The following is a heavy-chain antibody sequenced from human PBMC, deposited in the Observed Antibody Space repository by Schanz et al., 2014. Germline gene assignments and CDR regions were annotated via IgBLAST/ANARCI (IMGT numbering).Heavy chain of an antibody. V-gene: IGHV4-4*02. D-gene: IGHD5-18*01. J-gene: IGHJ5*02. CDR1: GGSISSSNW. Sequence: QVQLQESGPGLVKPSGTLSLTCAVSGGSISSSNWWSWVRQPPGKGLEWIGEIYHSGSTNYKPSLRSQSPISADNSKNRFSRKRRFGPAADTAVYYCARRSVSPSGNSYGYVVAWFDPWGQGTLVTVSS. CDR3: ARRSVSPSGNSYGYVVAWFDP. CDR2: IYHSGST.